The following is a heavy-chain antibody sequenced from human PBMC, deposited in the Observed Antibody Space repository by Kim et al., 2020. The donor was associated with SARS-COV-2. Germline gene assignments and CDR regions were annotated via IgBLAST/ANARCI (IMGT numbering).Heavy chain of an antibody. J-gene: IGHJ4*02. Sequence: SETLSLTCAVYGGSFSGYYWSWIRQPPGKGLEWIGEINHSGSTNYNPSLKSRVTISVDTSKNQFSLKLSSVTAADTAVYYCARGPGSSWPDPSYWGQGTLVTVSS. CDR2: INHSGST. V-gene: IGHV4-34*01. CDR1: GGSFSGYY. CDR3: ARGPGSSWPDPSY. D-gene: IGHD6-13*01.